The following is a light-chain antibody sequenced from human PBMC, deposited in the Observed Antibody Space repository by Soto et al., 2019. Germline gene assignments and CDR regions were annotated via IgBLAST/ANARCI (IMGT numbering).Light chain of an antibody. J-gene: IGLJ1*01. CDR3: SSYTSSSSRV. Sequence: QSALTQPASVSGSPGQSITISCTGTSSDVGGYKYVSWYQQHPGKAPQLMIYDVSNRPSGVSNRFSGSKSGNTASLIISGLQAEDEADYYCSSYTSSSSRVFSTGTKLTVL. V-gene: IGLV2-14*01. CDR1: SSDVGGYKY. CDR2: DVS.